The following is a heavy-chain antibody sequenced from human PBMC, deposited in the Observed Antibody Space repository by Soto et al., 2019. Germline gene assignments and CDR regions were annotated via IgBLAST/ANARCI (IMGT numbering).Heavy chain of an antibody. CDR3: ATSGKLEGEKVYDAFDI. Sequence: PGESLKISCKGSGYSFTSYWIGWVRQMPGKGLEWMGIIYPGDSDTRYSPSFQGQVTISADKSISTAYLQWSSLKASDTAMYYCATSGKLEGEKVYDAFDIWCQGTMVTVSS. CDR1: GYSFTSYW. V-gene: IGHV5-51*01. J-gene: IGHJ3*02. D-gene: IGHD3-10*01. CDR2: IYPGDSDT.